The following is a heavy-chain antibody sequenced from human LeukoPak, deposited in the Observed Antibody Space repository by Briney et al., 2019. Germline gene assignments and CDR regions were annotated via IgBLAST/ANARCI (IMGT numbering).Heavy chain of an antibody. D-gene: IGHD1-1*01. CDR2: MNPNSGNT. CDR3: ARGPTQTYYYYYGMDV. J-gene: IGHJ6*02. CDR1: GYTFTSYD. V-gene: IGHV1-8*01. Sequence: GASVKVSCKASGYTFTSYDINWVRQAPGQGLEWMGWMNPNSGNTGYAQKFQGRVTMTRNTSISTAYMELSSLRSEDTAVYYCARGPTQTYYYYYGMDVWGQGTTVTVSS.